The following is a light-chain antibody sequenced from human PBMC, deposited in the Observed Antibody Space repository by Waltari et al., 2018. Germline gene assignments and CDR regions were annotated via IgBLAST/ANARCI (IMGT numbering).Light chain of an antibody. CDR2: DVS. CDR1: RSDVGGYNY. Sequence: QSALTQPASVSGSPGQSIPIPCTGTRSDVGGYNYVSWYHQHPGKAPKRMIYDVSKRPSGVSNRFSGSKSGNTASLTISGLQAEDEADYYCSSYTSSSTLVFGGGTKLTVL. J-gene: IGLJ3*02. CDR3: SSYTSSSTLV. V-gene: IGLV2-14*01.